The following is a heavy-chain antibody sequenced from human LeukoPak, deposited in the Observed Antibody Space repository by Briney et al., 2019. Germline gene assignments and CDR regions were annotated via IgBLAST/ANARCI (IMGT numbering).Heavy chain of an antibody. CDR1: GSTFDDYA. J-gene: IGHJ6*03. V-gene: IGHV3-9*01. CDR3: AKSSLYYYYYYYMDV. Sequence: PGRSLRLSCAASGSTFDDYAMHWVRQAPGKGLEWVSGISWNSGSIGYADSVKGRFTISRDNAKNSLYLQMNSLRAEDTALYYCAKSSLYYYYYYYMDVWGKGTTVTVSS. D-gene: IGHD2-2*02. CDR2: ISWNSGSI.